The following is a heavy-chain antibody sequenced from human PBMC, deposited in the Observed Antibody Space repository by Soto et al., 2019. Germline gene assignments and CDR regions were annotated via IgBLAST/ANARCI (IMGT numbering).Heavy chain of an antibody. CDR3: TRLGGARDY. D-gene: IGHD3-16*01. J-gene: IGHJ4*02. V-gene: IGHV3-73*01. Sequence: EVQLVESGGGLVQPGGSLKLSCAASGFTFSGSAMHWVRQASGKGLEWVGRIRSKANSYATAYAASVKGRFTISRDDSKNTAYLQMNSLKTEDTAVYYCTRLGGARDYWGQGTLVTVSS. CDR1: GFTFSGSA. CDR2: IRSKANSYAT.